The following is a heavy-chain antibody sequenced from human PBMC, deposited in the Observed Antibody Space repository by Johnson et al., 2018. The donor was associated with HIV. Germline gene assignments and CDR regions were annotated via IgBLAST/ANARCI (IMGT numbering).Heavy chain of an antibody. CDR3: AKDIAVAGDAFDI. V-gene: IGHV3-30*18. D-gene: IGHD6-19*01. CDR2: ISYDGSNK. J-gene: IGHJ3*02. Sequence: QVQLVESGGGVVQPGRSLRLSCAASGFTFSSYGMHWVRQAPGKGLEWVAVISYDGSNKYYADSVKGRFTISRDNSKNSLYPQMNSLRAEDTALYYCAKDIAVAGDAFDIWGQGTMVTVSS. CDR1: GFTFSSYG.